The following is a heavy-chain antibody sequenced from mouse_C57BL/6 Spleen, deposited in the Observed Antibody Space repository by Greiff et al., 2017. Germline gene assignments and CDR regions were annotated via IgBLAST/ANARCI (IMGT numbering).Heavy chain of an antibody. D-gene: IGHD1-1*01. CDR1: GYTFTDYE. CDR3: ITTVVYFDY. J-gene: IGHJ2*01. V-gene: IGHV1-15*01. Sequence: LQSGAELVRPGASVTLSCKASGYTFTDYEMHWVKQTPVHGLEWIGAIDPETGGTAYNQKFKGKAILTADKSSSTAYMELRSLTSEDSAVYYCITTVVYFDYWGQGTTLTVSS. CDR2: IDPETGGT.